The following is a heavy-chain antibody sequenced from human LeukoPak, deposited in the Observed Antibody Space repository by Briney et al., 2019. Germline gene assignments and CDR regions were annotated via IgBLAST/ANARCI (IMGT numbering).Heavy chain of an antibody. Sequence: GASVKVSCKASGYTFTGYYMHWVRQAPGQGLEWMGWINPNSGDTNSAQKFQGRVTMTRDTSISTAYMELSRLRSDDTAVYYCARERLRLVGVPWFDPWGQGTLVTVSS. CDR1: GYTFTGYY. J-gene: IGHJ5*02. V-gene: IGHV1-2*02. CDR2: INPNSGDT. D-gene: IGHD3-16*01. CDR3: ARERLRLVGVPWFDP.